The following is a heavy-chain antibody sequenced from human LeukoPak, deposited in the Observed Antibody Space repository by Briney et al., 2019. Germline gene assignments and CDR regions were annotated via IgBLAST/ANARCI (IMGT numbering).Heavy chain of an antibody. CDR2: IYYSGST. CDR1: GGSISSYY. D-gene: IGHD3-22*01. CDR3: ARLVGSGYVKVLYGMDV. Sequence: SETLSLTCTVSGGSISSYYWSWIRQPPGKGLEWIGYIYYSGSTNYNPSLKSRVTISVDTSKNQFSLKLSSVTAADTAVHYCARLVGSGYVKVLYGMDVWGQGTTVTVSS. V-gene: IGHV4-59*08. J-gene: IGHJ6*02.